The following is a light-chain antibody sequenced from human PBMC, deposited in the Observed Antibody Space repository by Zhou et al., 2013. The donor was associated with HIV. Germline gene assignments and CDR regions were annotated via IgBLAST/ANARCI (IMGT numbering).Light chain of an antibody. J-gene: IGKJ1*01. CDR3: QQYGSSLWT. CDR2: GAS. CDR1: QNIGSN. V-gene: IGKV3-20*01. Sequence: EIVLTQSPVTVSLSPGERARLACKSSQNIGSNLAWYQQTPGQAPRLLIYGASSRATGIPDRFSGSGSGTDFTLTIGRLEPEDFAVYYCQQYGSSLWTFGQGTKVEIK.